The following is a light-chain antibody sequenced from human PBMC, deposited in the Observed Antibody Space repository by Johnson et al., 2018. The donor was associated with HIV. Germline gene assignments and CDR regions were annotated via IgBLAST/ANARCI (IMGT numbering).Light chain of an antibody. Sequence: QSVLTQPPSVSAAPGQKVTISCSGSSANIGNNYVSWYQQLPGTAPKLLIYKNDQRPSGIPDRFSGSKSGTSATLGITGLQPGDEADYYCGTGDNRLNTGGVFGPGTKVTVL. CDR1: SANIGNNY. CDR3: GTGDNRLNTGGV. CDR2: KND. V-gene: IGLV1-51*02. J-gene: IGLJ1*01.